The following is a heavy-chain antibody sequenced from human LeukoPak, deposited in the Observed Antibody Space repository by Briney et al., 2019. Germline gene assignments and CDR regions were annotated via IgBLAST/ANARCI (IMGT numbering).Heavy chain of an antibody. V-gene: IGHV4-34*01. CDR2: INHSGST. CDR3: ARPKPRDNWFDP. CDR1: GGSFSGYY. J-gene: IGHJ5*02. Sequence: SETLSLTCAVYGGSFSGYYWSWIRQPPGKGLEWIGEINHSGSTNYNPSLKSRVTISVDTSKNQLSLKLSSVTAADTAVYYCARPKPRDNWFDPWGQGTLVTVSS.